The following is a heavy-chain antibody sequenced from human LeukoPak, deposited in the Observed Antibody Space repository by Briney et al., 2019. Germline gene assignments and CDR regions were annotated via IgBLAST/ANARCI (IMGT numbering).Heavy chain of an antibody. V-gene: IGHV3-30*02. CDR1: GFTFSSYG. CDR2: IRYDGSNK. J-gene: IGHJ6*03. CDR3: AKAYSSGWSIYYYYYMDV. D-gene: IGHD6-19*01. Sequence: GGSLRLSCAASGFTFSSYGMHWVRQAPGKGLEWVAFIRYDGSNKYYAESVKGRFTISRDNSKNTLYLQMSSLRAEDTAAYYCAKAYSSGWSIYYYYYMDVWGKGTTVTISS.